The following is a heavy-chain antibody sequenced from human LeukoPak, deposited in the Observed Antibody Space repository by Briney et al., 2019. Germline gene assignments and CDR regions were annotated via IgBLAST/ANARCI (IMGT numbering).Heavy chain of an antibody. D-gene: IGHD1-1*01. Sequence: GGSLRLSCAASGFTFSSYAMSWVRQAPGKGLEWVSAISGSGGSTYYADSVKGRFTISRDNSKNTLYLQMNSLRAEDTAVYYCAKDWEALEFFLWGYWGQGTLVTVSS. V-gene: IGHV3-23*01. CDR1: GFTFSSYA. CDR2: ISGSGGST. CDR3: AKDWEALEFFLWGY. J-gene: IGHJ4*02.